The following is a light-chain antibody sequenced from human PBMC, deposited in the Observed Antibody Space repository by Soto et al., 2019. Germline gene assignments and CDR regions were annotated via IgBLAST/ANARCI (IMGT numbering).Light chain of an antibody. V-gene: IGKV3D-15*01. CDR3: QQYASLPRT. Sequence: EIVMTQSPATLSVSPGERATLSCRASQSVSSNLAWYQQKPGQAPRLLIHGASSRATGLPDRFSGSGSGTEFTLTIGRVEPEDFAVYYCQQYASLPRTFGQGTKVEIK. CDR2: GAS. CDR1: QSVSSN. J-gene: IGKJ1*01.